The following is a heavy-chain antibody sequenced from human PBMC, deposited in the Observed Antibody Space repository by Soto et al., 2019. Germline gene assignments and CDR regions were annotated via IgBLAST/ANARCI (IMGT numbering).Heavy chain of an antibody. D-gene: IGHD3-22*01. Sequence: SETLSLTCTVSGGSISSYYWSWIRQPPGKGLEWIGYIYYSGSTNYSPSLKSRVTISVDTSKNQFSLKLSSVTAADTAVYYCARVLDYYDSSGYLDYWGQGTLVTVSS. CDR1: GGSISSYY. V-gene: IGHV4-59*01. CDR3: ARVLDYYDSSGYLDY. CDR2: IYYSGST. J-gene: IGHJ4*02.